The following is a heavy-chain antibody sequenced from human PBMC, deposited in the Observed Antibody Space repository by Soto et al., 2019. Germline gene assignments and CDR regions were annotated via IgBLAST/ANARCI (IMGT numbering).Heavy chain of an antibody. CDR3: AREGPTAMAADY. J-gene: IGHJ4*02. V-gene: IGHV1-69*13. D-gene: IGHD5-18*01. CDR1: GCTFSSYA. CDR2: SIPIFGTA. Sequence: ASVEVSCKASGCTFSSYAISWVRKAPGQGLEWMGGSIPIFGTANYAQKCQVRVTITAVESTSTAYMELSSLRSEDTAVYYCAREGPTAMAADYWGQGTLVTVSS.